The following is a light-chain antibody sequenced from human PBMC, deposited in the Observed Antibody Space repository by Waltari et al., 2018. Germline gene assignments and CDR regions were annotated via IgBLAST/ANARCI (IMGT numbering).Light chain of an antibody. CDR3: SSYTTSNTLWV. Sequence: QSALTQPASVSGSPGQSITISCTGTSSDVGDYNFVSWYQQHPGKTPPLIISHVNSRRSGVSNRFSCSKSGNTASLTISELQAEDGADYYCSSYTTSNTLWVFGGGTKLTVL. CDR2: HVN. V-gene: IGLV2-14*03. J-gene: IGLJ3*02. CDR1: SSDVGDYNF.